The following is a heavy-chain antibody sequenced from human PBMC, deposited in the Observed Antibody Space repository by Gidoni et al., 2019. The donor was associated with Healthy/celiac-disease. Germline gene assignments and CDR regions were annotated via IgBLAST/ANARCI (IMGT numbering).Heavy chain of an antibody. Sequence: QVQLQASGPGLVKPSETLSLTCTVSGASISSYYWSWIRQPPGKGLVWIGNIYYSGSTNYNPSLKSRVTISGDTSKNQFSLKMSSVTAEDTAVYCCTRDRNGWSYDAFDNWGQGTMVTVSS. V-gene: IGHV4-59*13. CDR1: GASISSYY. CDR3: TRDRNGWSYDAFDN. CDR2: IYYSGST. D-gene: IGHD1-26*01. J-gene: IGHJ3*02.